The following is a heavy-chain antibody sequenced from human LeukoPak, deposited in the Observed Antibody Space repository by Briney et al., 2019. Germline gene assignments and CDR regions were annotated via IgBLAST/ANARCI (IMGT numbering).Heavy chain of an antibody. D-gene: IGHD5-18*01. Sequence: SETLSLTCAVYGGSFSGYYWSWIRQPPGKGLVWIGEINHSGSTNYNPSLKSRVTISVDTSKNQFSLKLSSVTAADTAVYYCARAGYENWFDPWGQGTLVTVSS. CDR3: ARAGYENWFDP. J-gene: IGHJ5*02. CDR2: INHSGST. V-gene: IGHV4-34*01. CDR1: GGSFSGYY.